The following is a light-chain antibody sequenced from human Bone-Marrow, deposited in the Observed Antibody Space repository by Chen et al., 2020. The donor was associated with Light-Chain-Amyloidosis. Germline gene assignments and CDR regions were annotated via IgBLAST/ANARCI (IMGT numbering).Light chain of an antibody. CDR1: QSVSSSS. V-gene: IGKV3-20*01. CDR3: QQYGTSPIT. J-gene: IGKJ5*01. CDR2: GAS. Sequence: EMVLTQSPGTLPLSPGERATLSCRARQSVSSSSLAWYQQKAGQTPRLLIFGASSRATGIPDRFSGSGSGTDFTLTIRRLEPEDFAVYYCQQYGTSPITFGQGTRLDIK.